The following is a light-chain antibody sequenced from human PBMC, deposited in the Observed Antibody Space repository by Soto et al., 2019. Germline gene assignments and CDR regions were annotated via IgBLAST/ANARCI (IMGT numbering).Light chain of an antibody. Sequence: EIAMTQSPATLSVSPGQRATLSCRASQNVNSNLAWYQQKPGHAPSLLMYNVSTRATGFPARFSGSGSGTEFTLTISSLQSEDSAIYYCQQYTTLNTFGQGTKLEI. CDR3: QQYTTLNT. J-gene: IGKJ2*01. CDR2: NVS. V-gene: IGKV3-15*01. CDR1: QNVNSN.